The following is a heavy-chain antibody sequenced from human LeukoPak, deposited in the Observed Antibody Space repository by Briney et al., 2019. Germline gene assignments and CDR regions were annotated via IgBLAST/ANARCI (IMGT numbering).Heavy chain of an antibody. Sequence: PSETLSLTCAVYGGSFSGYYWSWIRQPPGKGLEWIGEINHSGSTNYNPSLKSRVTISVDTSKNQFSLKLSSVTAADTAVYYCARGRGRAARPGAFDIWGQGTMVTVSS. V-gene: IGHV4-34*01. D-gene: IGHD6-6*01. CDR2: INHSGST. CDR1: GGSFSGYY. CDR3: ARGRGRAARPGAFDI. J-gene: IGHJ3*02.